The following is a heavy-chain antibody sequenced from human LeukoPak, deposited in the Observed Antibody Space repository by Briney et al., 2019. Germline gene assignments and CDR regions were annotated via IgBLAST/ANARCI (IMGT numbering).Heavy chain of an antibody. Sequence: PSETLSLTCAVYGGSFSGYYWSWIRQPPGKGLEWIGEINHSGSTNYNPSLKSRVTISVDTSKNQFSLKLSSVTAADTAVYYCARGRRFFVVVVAATSYYLDYWGQGTLVTVSS. J-gene: IGHJ4*02. V-gene: IGHV4-34*01. D-gene: IGHD2-15*01. CDR1: GGSFSGYY. CDR2: INHSGST. CDR3: ARGRRFFVVVVAATSYYLDY.